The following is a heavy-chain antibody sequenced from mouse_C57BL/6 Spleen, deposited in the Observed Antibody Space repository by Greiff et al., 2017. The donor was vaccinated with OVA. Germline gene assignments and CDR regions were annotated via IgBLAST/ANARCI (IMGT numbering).Heavy chain of an antibody. CDR2: INPSNGGT. J-gene: IGHJ3*01. V-gene: IGHV1-53*01. D-gene: IGHD2-4*01. CDR3: ARERLDYDEAWFAY. CDR1: GYTFTSYW. Sequence: QVQLQQPGTELVKPGASVKLSCKASGYTFTSYWMHWVQQRPGQGLEWIGNINPSNGGTNYNEKFKSKATLTVDKSSSTAYMQLSSLTSEDSAVYYCARERLDYDEAWFAYWGQGTLVTVSA.